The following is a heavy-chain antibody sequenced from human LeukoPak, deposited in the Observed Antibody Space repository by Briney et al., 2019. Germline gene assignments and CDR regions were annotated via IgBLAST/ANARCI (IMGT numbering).Heavy chain of an antibody. CDR1: GYTFSNYG. D-gene: IGHD3-9*01. V-gene: IGHV1-18*01. J-gene: IGHJ4*02. Sequence: ASVKVSCKASGYTFSNYGISWVRQAPGQGLEWVGWIRGDNGNTNYAQKLQGRVTMTTDTSTSTAYMELRSLGSDETAVYYCARVDLLTGYYFFDYWGQGTLVTASS. CDR3: ARVDLLTGYYFFDY. CDR2: IRGDNGNT.